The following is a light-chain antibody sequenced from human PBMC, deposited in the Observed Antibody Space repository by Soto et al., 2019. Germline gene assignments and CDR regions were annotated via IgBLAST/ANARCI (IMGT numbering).Light chain of an antibody. CDR3: QQYNSYPGT. CDR1: QSISSW. V-gene: IGKV1-5*03. CDR2: KAS. J-gene: IGKJ1*01. Sequence: DIQMTQSPSTLSASVGDRVTITCRASQSISSWLAWYQQKPGKAPKLLIYKASSLESGVPSRFSGSGSGTEFTLTISSLQPDDFATYYCQQYNSYPGTFGQGTKVDSK.